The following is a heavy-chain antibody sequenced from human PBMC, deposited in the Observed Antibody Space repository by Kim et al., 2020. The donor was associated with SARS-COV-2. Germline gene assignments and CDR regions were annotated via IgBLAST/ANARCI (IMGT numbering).Heavy chain of an antibody. CDR1: GFTFHEYT. J-gene: IGHJ2*01. V-gene: IGHV3-43*01. CDR3: TKEKLRYVDF. Sequence: GGSLRLSCAASGFTFHEYTMHWVRQAPGKGLDWVSLITCDGGYTYYADAVKGLFIISRDNSNYSLYQKMNMMRTEDTALYYSTKEKLRYVDFFGCGTPVT. CDR2: ITCDGGYT.